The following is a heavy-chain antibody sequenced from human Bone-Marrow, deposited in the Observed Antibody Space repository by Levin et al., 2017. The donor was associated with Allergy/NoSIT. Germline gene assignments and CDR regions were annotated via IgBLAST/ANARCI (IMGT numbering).Heavy chain of an antibody. CDR3: VADVPQFVPQVDY. V-gene: IGHV3-15*01. Sequence: GGSLRLSCAVSGFTFSGAWMSWVRQAPGKGLEWIARIKSGGSTEYAAPVKGRFILSRDDSKNTLHLQMDSLKIEDTAVYYCVADVPQFVPQVDYWGQGALVTVSS. D-gene: IGHD5-24*01. J-gene: IGHJ4*02. CDR1: GFTFSGAW. CDR2: IKSGGST.